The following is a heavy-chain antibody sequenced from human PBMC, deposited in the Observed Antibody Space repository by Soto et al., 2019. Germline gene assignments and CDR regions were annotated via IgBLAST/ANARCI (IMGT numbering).Heavy chain of an antibody. CDR2: INAGNGNT. Sequence: ASVKVSCKASGYTFTSYAIFWVRQAPGQRLEWMGWINAGNGNTKYSQKFQGRVTITRDTSATTAYMELSSLRSEDTAVYYCAREGQYYDSSAYYYLFDYWGQGTLVTVSS. D-gene: IGHD3-22*01. J-gene: IGHJ4*02. CDR1: GYTFTSYA. CDR3: AREGQYYDSSAYYYLFDY. V-gene: IGHV1-3*01.